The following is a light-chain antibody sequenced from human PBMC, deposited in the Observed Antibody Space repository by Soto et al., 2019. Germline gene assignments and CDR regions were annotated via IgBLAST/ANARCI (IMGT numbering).Light chain of an antibody. CDR3: QQFNDWPRT. CDR2: DSS. J-gene: IGKJ1*01. V-gene: IGKV3-15*01. Sequence: EIVLTQSPAVVSVSPWAVATLSCRASQNIRSALAWYQQEPGQAPRLLMYDSSNRANGVPARFSASGSGTEFTLTITSLQSEDFAVYYCQQFNDWPRTFGQGTKV. CDR1: QNIRSA.